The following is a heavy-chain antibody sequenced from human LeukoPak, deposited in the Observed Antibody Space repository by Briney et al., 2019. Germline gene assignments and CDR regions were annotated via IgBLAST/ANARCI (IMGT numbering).Heavy chain of an antibody. D-gene: IGHD6-13*01. J-gene: IGHJ4*02. CDR1: GFTVSSNY. V-gene: IGHV3-53*01. Sequence: QPWGSLRLSCAASGFTVSSNYMSWVRQAPGKGLEWVSVIYSGGSTYYADSVKGRFTISRDNSKNTLYLQMNSLRAEDTAVYYCAKTRPLDSSSWSHGDYWGQGTLVTVSS. CDR3: AKTRPLDSSSWSHGDY. CDR2: IYSGGST.